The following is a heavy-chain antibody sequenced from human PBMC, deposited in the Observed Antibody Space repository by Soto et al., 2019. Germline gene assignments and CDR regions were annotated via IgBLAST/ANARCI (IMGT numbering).Heavy chain of an antibody. CDR2: IYYSGST. Sequence: SETLSLTCTVSGGSISSSSYYWDWIRQPPGKGLEWIGSIYYSGSTYYNPSLKSRVTISVDTSKNQFSLKLSSVTAADTAVYYCARHVALRYFDWLTFDYWGQGTLVTVSS. V-gene: IGHV4-39*01. J-gene: IGHJ4*02. CDR1: GGSISSSSYY. D-gene: IGHD3-9*01. CDR3: ARHVALRYFDWLTFDY.